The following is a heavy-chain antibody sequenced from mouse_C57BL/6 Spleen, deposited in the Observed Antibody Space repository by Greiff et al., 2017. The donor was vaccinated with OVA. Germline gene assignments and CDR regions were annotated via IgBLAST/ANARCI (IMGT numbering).Heavy chain of an antibody. CDR1: GYTFTSYW. J-gene: IGHJ4*01. V-gene: IGHV1-69*01. Sequence: QVQLKQPGAELVMPGASVKLSCKASGYTFTSYWMHWVKQRPGQGLEWIGEIDPSDSYTNYNQKFKGKSTLTVDKSSSTAYMQLSSLTSEDSAVYYCARSSWDYWGQGTSVTVSS. CDR3: ARSSWDY. CDR2: IDPSDSYT.